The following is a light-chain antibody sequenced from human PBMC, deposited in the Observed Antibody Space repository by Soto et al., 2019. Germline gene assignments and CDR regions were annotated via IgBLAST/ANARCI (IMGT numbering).Light chain of an antibody. CDR3: QQYNNWPLT. J-gene: IGKJ4*01. CDR2: DSS. V-gene: IGKV3-15*01. Sequence: EIVMTQSPATLSVSPGESATLSCRASQSVNSNLAWYQQKPGQAPRLLIYDSSTRATGILARFSASGSETEFTLTISSLQSEDFAVYYCQQYNNWPLTFGGGTKVEIK. CDR1: QSVNSN.